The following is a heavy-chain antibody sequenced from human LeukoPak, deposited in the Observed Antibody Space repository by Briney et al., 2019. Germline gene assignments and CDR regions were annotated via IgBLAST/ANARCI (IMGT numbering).Heavy chain of an antibody. CDR3: ARDLIAAAGSHPPLDY. CDR1: GGTFSSYA. D-gene: IGHD6-13*01. CDR2: IIPIFGTA. V-gene: IGHV1-69*05. Sequence: ASVKVSCKASGGTFSSYAIGWVRQAPGQGLEWMGRIIPIFGTANYAQKFQGRVTITTDESTSTAYMELSSLRSEDTAVYYCARDLIAAAGSHPPLDYWGQGTLVTVSS. J-gene: IGHJ4*02.